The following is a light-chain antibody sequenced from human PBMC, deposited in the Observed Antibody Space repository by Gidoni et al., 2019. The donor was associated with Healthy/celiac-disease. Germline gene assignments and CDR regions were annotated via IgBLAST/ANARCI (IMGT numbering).Light chain of an antibody. CDR2: DAS. CDR1: QSVSSY. V-gene: IGKV3-11*01. Sequence: EIVLTQSPATLSLSPGERATLSCMASQSVSSYLAWYQQKPGQAPRLLIDDASNRATGIPARFSGSESGTDFTLTISSLEPEDVAVYYCQQRSNWPTFGGGTKVEIK. J-gene: IGKJ4*01. CDR3: QQRSNWPT.